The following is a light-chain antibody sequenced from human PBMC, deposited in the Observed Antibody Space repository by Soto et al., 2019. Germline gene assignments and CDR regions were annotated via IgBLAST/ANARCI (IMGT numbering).Light chain of an antibody. CDR1: SSDIGGYNF. V-gene: IGLV2-14*01. CDR3: STYTRSNRV. J-gene: IGLJ3*02. Sequence: QSALTQPASVSGSPGQSITISCTGTSSDIGGYNFVSWYQQHPGKAPKLMIYDVSNRPSGISDRFSGSKSGNTASLTISGLQAEDEADYYCSTYTRSNRVFGGGTKLPS. CDR2: DVS.